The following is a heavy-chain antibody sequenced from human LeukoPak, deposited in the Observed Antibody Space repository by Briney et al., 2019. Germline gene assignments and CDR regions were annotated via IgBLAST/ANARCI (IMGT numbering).Heavy chain of an antibody. V-gene: IGHV3-23*01. Sequence: GGSLRLSCAASGFSFGTYAMTWVRRAPGKGLECVATISGSGGNTYYTDSVKGRFTISRDNSVHTLFLQMSSLRAEDTALYYCTKGGVVSGFDYWGRGVLVTVSS. J-gene: IGHJ4*02. CDR3: TKGGVVSGFDY. CDR2: ISGSGGNT. CDR1: GFSFGTYA. D-gene: IGHD2-21*01.